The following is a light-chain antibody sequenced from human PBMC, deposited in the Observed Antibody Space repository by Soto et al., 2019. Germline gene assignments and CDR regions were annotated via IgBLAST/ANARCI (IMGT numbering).Light chain of an antibody. J-gene: IGLJ2*01. CDR1: SGSIASNY. CDR3: QSYDSSNHDVV. V-gene: IGLV6-57*04. CDR2: EDN. Sequence: MLTQPHSVSESPGKTVTISCTRSSGSIASNYVQWYQQRPGSAPTTVIYEDNQRPSGVPDRFSGSIDSSSNSASLTISGLKTEDEADYYCQSYDSSNHDVVFGGGTKLTVL.